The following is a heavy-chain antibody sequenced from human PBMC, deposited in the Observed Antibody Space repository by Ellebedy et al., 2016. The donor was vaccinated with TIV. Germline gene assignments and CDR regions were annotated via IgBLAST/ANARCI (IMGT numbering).Heavy chain of an antibody. V-gene: IGHV1-2*04. D-gene: IGHD4-17*01. CDR3: ARGEGSTVTTEGRMPQGRSGCFDP. J-gene: IGHJ5*02. CDR2: INPNSGGT. CDR1: GYTFTGSY. Sequence: AASVKVSCKASGYTFTGSYMHWVRQAPGQGLEWMGWINPNSGGTNYAQKFQGWVTMTRDTSISTAYMELSRLRSDDTAVYYCARGEGSTVTTEGRMPQGRSGCFDPWGQGTLVTVSS.